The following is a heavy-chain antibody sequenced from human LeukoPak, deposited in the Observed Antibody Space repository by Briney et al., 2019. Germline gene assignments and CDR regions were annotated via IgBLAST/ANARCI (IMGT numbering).Heavy chain of an antibody. CDR1: GFTFSNYG. V-gene: IGHV3-7*05. J-gene: IGHJ4*02. D-gene: IGHD5-12*01. CDR2: IKEDGSEK. CDR3: ARDQGWLQFDN. Sequence: GGSLRLSCAASGFTFSNYGLHWVRQAPGKGLEWVANIKEDGSEKYYVDSLRGRFTISRDNAKSSLSLQLNSLRVEDTAVYYCARDQGWLQFDNWGQGTLVTVSS.